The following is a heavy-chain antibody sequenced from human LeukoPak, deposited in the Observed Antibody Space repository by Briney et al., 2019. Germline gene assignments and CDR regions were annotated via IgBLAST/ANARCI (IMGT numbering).Heavy chain of an antibody. CDR1: GFTFSTYW. D-gene: IGHD4-17*01. J-gene: IGHJ4*02. Sequence: QSGGSLRLSCAASGFTFSTYWMSWVRHAPGKGLEWVANIRQDGSVKYYVDSVKGRFTISRDNAKNSLYLHMNSLRADDTAVYYCASRTHTVDYWGQGTLVTVSS. CDR2: IRQDGSVK. V-gene: IGHV3-7*01. CDR3: ASRTHTVDY.